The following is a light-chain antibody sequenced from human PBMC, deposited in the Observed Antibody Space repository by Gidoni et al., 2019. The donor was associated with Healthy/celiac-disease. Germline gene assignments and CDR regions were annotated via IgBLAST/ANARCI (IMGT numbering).Light chain of an antibody. CDR1: SSDVGGYTY. J-gene: IGLJ1*01. Sequence: QSALTQPASVSGSPGQSIPISCTGTSSDVGGYTYVSWYQQHPGKAPKLMIYDVSNRPSGVSNRFSGSKSVNTASLTISGLQAEDEADYYCSSYTSSSVYVFGTGTKVTVL. CDR2: DVS. V-gene: IGLV2-14*03. CDR3: SSYTSSSVYV.